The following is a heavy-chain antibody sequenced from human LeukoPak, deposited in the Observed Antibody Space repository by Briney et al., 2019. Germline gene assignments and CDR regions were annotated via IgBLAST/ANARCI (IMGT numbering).Heavy chain of an antibody. V-gene: IGHV3-7*01. Sequence: GGSLRLSCAASGFIFSGYWMTWVRQAPGKGLQGVASIKQEGSDSYHVDSVKGRFTISRDNDKNSLFLQMNNLRADDTAVYYCAKNIAAPGRVDYQYYAMDEWGQGTTVTVSS. CDR1: GFIFSGYW. CDR2: IKQEGSDS. J-gene: IGHJ6*02. D-gene: IGHD6-25*01. CDR3: AKNIAAPGRVDYQYYAMDE.